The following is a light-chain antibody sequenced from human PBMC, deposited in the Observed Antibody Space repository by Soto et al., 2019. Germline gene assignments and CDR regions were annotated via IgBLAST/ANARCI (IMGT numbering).Light chain of an antibody. J-gene: IGKJ1*01. CDR2: GAS. CDR3: QQYNSWLWT. Sequence: EIVMTQSPATLPVSPVELATLAFMASQSVSSKLAWYQQKPGQAPRLLIYGASTRATGIPARFSGSGSGTEFTLIISSLQSEDSAVYYCQQYNSWLWTFGQGTKVDIK. V-gene: IGKV3-15*01. CDR1: QSVSSK.